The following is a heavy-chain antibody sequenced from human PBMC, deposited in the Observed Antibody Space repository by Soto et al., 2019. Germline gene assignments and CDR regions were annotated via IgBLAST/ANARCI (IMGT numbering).Heavy chain of an antibody. D-gene: IGHD3-22*01. V-gene: IGHV1-18*01. Sequence: QVQLVQSGAEVKKPGASVKVSCKASGYTFTSYGISWVRQAPGQGLEWMGWISAYNGNTNYAQKLQGRVTMTTDTSTSTAYMELRSLRSDDTAVYYCAGPYYYDRSGYYFDYWGQGTLVTVSS. CDR1: GYTFTSYG. J-gene: IGHJ4*02. CDR2: ISAYNGNT. CDR3: AGPYYYDRSGYYFDY.